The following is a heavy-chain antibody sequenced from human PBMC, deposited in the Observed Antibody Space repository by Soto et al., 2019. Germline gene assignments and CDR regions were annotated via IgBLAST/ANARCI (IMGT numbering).Heavy chain of an antibody. CDR1: GYTFTGYY. D-gene: IGHD6-13*01. CDR3: ARDGWGVSRWPPFYYYGMDV. V-gene: IGHV1-2*02. Sequence: ASVKVSCKASGYTFTGYYMHWVRQAPGQGLEWMGWINPNSGGTNYAQKFQGRVTMTRDTSISTAYMELSRLRSDDTAVYYCARDGWGVSRWPPFYYYGMDVGGHGTKVTVSS. CDR2: INPNSGGT. J-gene: IGHJ6*02.